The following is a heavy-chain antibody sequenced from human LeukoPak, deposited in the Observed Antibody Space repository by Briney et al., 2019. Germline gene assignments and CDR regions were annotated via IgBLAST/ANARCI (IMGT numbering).Heavy chain of an antibody. V-gene: IGHV4-39*07. D-gene: IGHD5-18*01. J-gene: IGHJ5*02. CDR2: IYYSGTT. CDR1: GGSISTSNYY. Sequence: SETLSLTCTVSGGSISTSNYYWGWIRQPPGKGLEWIGSIYYSGTTHYNPSLESRVTISVDTSKNQFSLKLASVTAADTAIYYCAKGAGGFSYYNWFDPWGQGTLVTVSS. CDR3: AKGAGGFSYYNWFDP.